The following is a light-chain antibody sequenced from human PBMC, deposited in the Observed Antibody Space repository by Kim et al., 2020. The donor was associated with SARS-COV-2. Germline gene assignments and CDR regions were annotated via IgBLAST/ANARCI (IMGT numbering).Light chain of an antibody. CDR3: QAWDSSILV. CDR2: QDS. J-gene: IGLJ2*01. V-gene: IGLV3-1*01. Sequence: SYELTQPPSVSVSPGQTASITCSGDKLGDKYASWYQQKPGQSPVLVIYQDSKRPSGIPERFSGSNSGNTATLTISGTQAMDEADYYGQAWDSSILVFGGGTQLTV. CDR1: KLGDKY.